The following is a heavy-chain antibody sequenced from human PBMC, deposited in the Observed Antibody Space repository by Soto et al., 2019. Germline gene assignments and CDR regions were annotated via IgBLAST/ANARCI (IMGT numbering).Heavy chain of an antibody. CDR3: ARDAHPDDY. CDR1: GFTFSSYS. Sequence: EVQLVESGGGLVQPGGSLRLSCAASGFTFSSYSMNWVRQAPGKGLEWVSYISSSSSTIYYADSVKGRFTISRDNAKNALYLQMNRLRAEDTAVDYCARDAHPDDYWGQGTLVTVSS. V-gene: IGHV3-48*01. CDR2: ISSSSSTI. J-gene: IGHJ4*02.